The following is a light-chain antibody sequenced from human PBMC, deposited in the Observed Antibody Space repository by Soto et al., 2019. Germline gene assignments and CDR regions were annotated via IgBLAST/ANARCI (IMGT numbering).Light chain of an antibody. J-gene: IGKJ1*01. V-gene: IGKV1-5*01. CDR2: NAS. Sequence: DIQMTQSPSTLSASLGDTVTISCRASQTFSRWLAWYQQQPEKAPKLLIFNASSLHSGVPSRFSGGGSGGEFTLTISSLQPDDSATYYCQQYYSYLPTFGQGTKVDIK. CDR1: QTFSRW. CDR3: QQYYSYLPT.